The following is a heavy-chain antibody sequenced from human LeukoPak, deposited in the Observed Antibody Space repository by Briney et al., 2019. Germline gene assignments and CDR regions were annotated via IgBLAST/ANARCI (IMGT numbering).Heavy chain of an antibody. D-gene: IGHD2-2*01. V-gene: IGHV1-46*01. CDR1: GYTFTSYY. CDR3: ARAWGDIVVVPAASHRWFDP. J-gene: IGHJ5*02. CDR2: INPSGGST. Sequence: ASVKVSCKASGYTFTSYYMHWVRQDPGQGLEWMGIINPSGGSTSYAQKFQGRVTMTRDMSTSTVYMELSSLRSEDTAVYYCARAWGDIVVVPAASHRWFDPWGQGTLVTVSS.